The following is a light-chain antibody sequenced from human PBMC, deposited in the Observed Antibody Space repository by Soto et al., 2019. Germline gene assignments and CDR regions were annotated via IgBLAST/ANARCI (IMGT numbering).Light chain of an antibody. CDR2: DAS. Sequence: DIQMTQSPSTLSASVGDRVTTTCRASQSISSWLAWYQQKPGKAPKLLIYDASSLESGVPSRFSGSGSGTDFTLTISRLHPDDFATYYCQQYNTYPWTFGQGTKVDIK. J-gene: IGKJ1*01. CDR1: QSISSW. CDR3: QQYNTYPWT. V-gene: IGKV1-5*01.